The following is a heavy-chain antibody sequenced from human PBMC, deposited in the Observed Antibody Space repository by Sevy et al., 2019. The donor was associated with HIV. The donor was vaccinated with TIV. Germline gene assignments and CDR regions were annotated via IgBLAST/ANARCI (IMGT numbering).Heavy chain of an antibody. Sequence: ASVKVSCKASGYTFTSYGISWVRQAPGQGLEWMGWISAYNGNTNYAQKLQGRVTMTTDTSTSTAYMELRSLRSDDTAVYYCARGSYCSSTSCPAYYYYYMDVWGKGTTVTVSS. CDR3: ARGSYCSSTSCPAYYYYYMDV. V-gene: IGHV1-18*01. CDR1: GYTFTSYG. CDR2: ISAYNGNT. J-gene: IGHJ6*03. D-gene: IGHD2-2*01.